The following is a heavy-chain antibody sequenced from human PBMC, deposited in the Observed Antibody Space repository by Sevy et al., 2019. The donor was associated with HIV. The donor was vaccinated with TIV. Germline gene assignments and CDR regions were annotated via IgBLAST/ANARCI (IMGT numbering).Heavy chain of an antibody. V-gene: IGHV3-66*01. J-gene: IGHJ4*02. CDR1: RFTVSSNY. Sequence: GGSLRLSCAASRFTVSSNYMSWVRQAPGKGLEWVSVISSGGSTYYADSVKGRFTISRDNSKNTLYLQMNSLRAEDTAVYYCARAFSSGWDYYFDYWGQGTLVTVSS. D-gene: IGHD6-19*01. CDR2: ISSGGST. CDR3: ARAFSSGWDYYFDY.